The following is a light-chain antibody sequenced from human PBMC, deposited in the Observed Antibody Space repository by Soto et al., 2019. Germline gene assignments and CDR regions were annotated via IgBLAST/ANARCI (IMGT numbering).Light chain of an antibody. CDR2: GAS. CDR3: MAGTHRYI. CDR1: QSVSSK. J-gene: IGKJ2*01. Sequence: MTQSPATLSVSPGEGATLSCRASQSVSSKLAWYQQKPGQAPRLLIYGASTRATGIPARFSGSGSGTEFTLIISRVEADDVGIYYCMAGTHRYIFGQGTKVDIK. V-gene: IGKV3-15*01.